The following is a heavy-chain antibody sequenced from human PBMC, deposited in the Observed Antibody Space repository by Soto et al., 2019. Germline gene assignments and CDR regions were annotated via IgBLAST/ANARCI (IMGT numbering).Heavy chain of an antibody. D-gene: IGHD3-10*01. CDR3: ARDLRITMVRGRFDY. CDR1: GYTFTSYG. V-gene: IGHV1-18*01. J-gene: IGHJ4*02. Sequence: VKVSCKASGYTFTSYGISWVRQAPGQGLEWMGWISAYNGNTNYAQKLQGRVTMTTDTSTSTAYMELRSLRSDDTAVYYCARDLRITMVRGRFDYWGQGTLVTVSS. CDR2: ISAYNGNT.